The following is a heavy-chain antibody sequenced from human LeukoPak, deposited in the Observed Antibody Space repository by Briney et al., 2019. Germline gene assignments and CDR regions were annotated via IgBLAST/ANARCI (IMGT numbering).Heavy chain of an antibody. CDR3: ASSSEINLDY. Sequence: SETLSLTCTVSGGSISSSSYYWGWIRQPPGKGLEWIGSIYYSGSTYYNPSLKSRVTMSVDTSKNQFSLKLTSVTAADTAVYYCASSSEINLDYWGQGTLVTVSS. CDR2: IYYSGST. CDR1: GGSISSSSYY. D-gene: IGHD5-24*01. V-gene: IGHV4-39*01. J-gene: IGHJ4*02.